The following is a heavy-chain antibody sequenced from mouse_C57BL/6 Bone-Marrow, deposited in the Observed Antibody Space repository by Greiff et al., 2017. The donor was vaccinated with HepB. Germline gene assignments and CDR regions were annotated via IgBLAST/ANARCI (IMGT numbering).Heavy chain of an antibody. V-gene: IGHV1-69*01. D-gene: IGHD1-1*01. J-gene: IGHJ2*01. CDR1: GYTFTSYW. CDR3: ARGIYYYGSSYLYYFDY. Sequence: VQLQQSGAELVMPGASVKLSCKASGYTFTSYWMHWVKQRPGQGLEWIGEIDPSDSYTNYNQKFKGKSTLTVDKSSSTAYMQLSSLTSEDSAVYYCARGIYYYGSSYLYYFDYWGQGTTLTVSS. CDR2: IDPSDSYT.